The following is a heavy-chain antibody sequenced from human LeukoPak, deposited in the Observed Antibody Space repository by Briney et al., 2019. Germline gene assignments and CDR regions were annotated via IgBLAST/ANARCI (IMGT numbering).Heavy chain of an antibody. Sequence: TSSQTLSLTCTVSGGSISSGSYYWSWIRQPAGKGLEWIGRIYTSGSTNYNPSLKSRVTISVDTSKNQFSLKLSSVTAADTAVYYCARAGYCSGGSCYMFAWYFDLWGRGTLLTVSS. V-gene: IGHV4-61*02. CDR1: GGSISSGSYY. J-gene: IGHJ2*01. CDR2: IYTSGST. D-gene: IGHD2-15*01. CDR3: ARAGYCSGGSCYMFAWYFDL.